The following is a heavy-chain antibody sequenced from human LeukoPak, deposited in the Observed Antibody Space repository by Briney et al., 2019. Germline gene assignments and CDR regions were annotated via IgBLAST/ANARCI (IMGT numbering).Heavy chain of an antibody. CDR2: INPNSGGT. D-gene: IGHD4-17*01. CDR1: GYTLTELS. Sequence: ASVKVSCKVSGYTLTELSMHWVRQAPGQGLEWMGWINPNSGGTNYAQKFQGRVTMTRDTSISTAYMELSRLRSDDTAVYYCARGGTTVTYFDYWGQGILVTVSS. V-gene: IGHV1-2*02. J-gene: IGHJ4*02. CDR3: ARGGTTVTYFDY.